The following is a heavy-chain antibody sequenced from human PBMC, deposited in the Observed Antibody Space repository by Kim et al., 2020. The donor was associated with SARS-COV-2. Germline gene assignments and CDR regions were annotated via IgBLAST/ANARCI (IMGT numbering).Heavy chain of an antibody. CDR1: GYTFTSYG. D-gene: IGHD3-3*01. J-gene: IGHJ6*02. V-gene: IGHV1-18*04. CDR2: ISAYNGNT. CDR3: ARDRLLRFLEWLLYSEIYYYYGMDV. Sequence: ASVKVSCKASGYTFTSYGISWVRQAPGQGLEWMGWISAYNGNTNYAQKLQGRVTMTTDTSTSTAYMELRSLRSDDTAVYYCARDRLLRFLEWLLYSEIYYYYGMDVWGQGTTVTVSS.